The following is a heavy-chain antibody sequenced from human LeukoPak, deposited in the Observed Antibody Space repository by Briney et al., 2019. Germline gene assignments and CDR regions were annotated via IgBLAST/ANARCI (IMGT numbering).Heavy chain of an antibody. J-gene: IGHJ1*01. V-gene: IGHV4-59*01. CDR3: ARESGDPASFQY. Sequence: SETLSLTCTVSGASISTYFWSWIRQPPGKGLEWIGYIYYIGNTNYNPSLRSRVTISVDTSKNQFSLKLTSVTAADTAVYYCARESGDPASFQYWGQGTLVTVSS. CDR1: GASISTYF. CDR2: IYYIGNT. D-gene: IGHD2-21*02.